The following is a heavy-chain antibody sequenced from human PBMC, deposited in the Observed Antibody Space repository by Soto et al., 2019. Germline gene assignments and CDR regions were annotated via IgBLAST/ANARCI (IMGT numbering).Heavy chain of an antibody. J-gene: IGHJ4*02. Sequence: GGSLRLSCAASGFTFSSYAMNWVRQAPGKGLEWVSSVSRSGGDTYYADSVKGRFSISRDNSKNTLHLQVNSLRAEDTAVYYCAKRAPPDSSGYSLGYWGQGTLVTVSS. D-gene: IGHD3-22*01. CDR2: VSRSGGDT. V-gene: IGHV3-23*01. CDR1: GFTFSSYA. CDR3: AKRAPPDSSGYSLGY.